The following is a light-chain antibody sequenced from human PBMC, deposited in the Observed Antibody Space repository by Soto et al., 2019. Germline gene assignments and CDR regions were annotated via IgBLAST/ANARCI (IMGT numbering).Light chain of an antibody. CDR2: GAS. J-gene: IGKJ4*01. CDR3: QQSFSTPQT. CDR1: HSVSSS. Sequence: EIVMTQSPATLSVSPGERATLFCRASHSVSSSLAWYQQKPGQAPRLLIHGASTRATGIPARFSGSGSGTDFTLTISSLQPEDFATYYCQQSFSTPQTFGGGTKVDIK. V-gene: IGKV3-15*01.